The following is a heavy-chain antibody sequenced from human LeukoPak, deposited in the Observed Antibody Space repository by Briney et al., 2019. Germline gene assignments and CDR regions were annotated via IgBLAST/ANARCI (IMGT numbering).Heavy chain of an antibody. V-gene: IGHV1-2*02. CDR2: INPNSGGT. J-gene: IGHJ4*02. CDR1: EYTFTGYY. CDR3: ARMWGDCSSTSCYGRLVDY. D-gene: IGHD2-2*01. Sequence: ASVKVSCKASEYTFTGYYMHWVRQAPGQGLEWMGWINPNSGGTNYAQKFQGRVTMTRDTSISTAYMELSRLRSDDTAVYYCARMWGDCSSTSCYGRLVDYWGQGTLVTVSS.